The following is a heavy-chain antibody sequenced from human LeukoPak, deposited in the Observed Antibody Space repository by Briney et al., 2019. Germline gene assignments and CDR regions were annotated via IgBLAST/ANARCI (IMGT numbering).Heavy chain of an antibody. D-gene: IGHD3-3*01. Sequence: SETLSLTCTVSGGSISSYYWSWIRQPPGKGLEWIGYIYYSGSTNYNPSLKSRVTISVDTSKNQFSLKLRSVTAADTAVYYCGRGGYDFWSGYFNAHHYYMDVWGKGTTVTVSS. J-gene: IGHJ6*03. CDR2: IYYSGST. CDR1: GGSISSYY. V-gene: IGHV4-59*01. CDR3: GRGGYDFWSGYFNAHHYYMDV.